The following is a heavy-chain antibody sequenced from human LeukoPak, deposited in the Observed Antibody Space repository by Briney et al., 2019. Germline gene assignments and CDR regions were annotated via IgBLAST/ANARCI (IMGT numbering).Heavy chain of an antibody. CDR1: GFSFSTYS. V-gene: IGHV3-21*01. J-gene: IGHJ3*02. CDR3: ARDHVKSDAFDI. CDR2: ISSSSSYI. Sequence: PGGSLRLSCAASGFSFSTYSMNWVRQAPGKGLEWVSSISSSSSYIFYADSVKGRFTISRDNAKNSLYLQMNSLRAEDTAVYYCARDHVKSDAFDIWGQGTMVTVSS.